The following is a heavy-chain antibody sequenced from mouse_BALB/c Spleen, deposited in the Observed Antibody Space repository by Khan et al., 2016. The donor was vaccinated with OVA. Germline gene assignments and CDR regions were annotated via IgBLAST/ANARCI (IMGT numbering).Heavy chain of an antibody. CDR1: GYIFTNNW. CDR2: INPTTGYS. J-gene: IGHJ4*01. V-gene: IGHV1-7*01. Sequence: QVQLQQSGAELTKPGASVKMSCKASGYIFTNNWMHWVKQRPGQGLEWIGNINPTTGYSDYNQKFRDKAILTADKSSNTVYMQLSSLTSEDSAVYFCARFYYALDYWGKGTSVTVS. CDR3: ARFYYALDY.